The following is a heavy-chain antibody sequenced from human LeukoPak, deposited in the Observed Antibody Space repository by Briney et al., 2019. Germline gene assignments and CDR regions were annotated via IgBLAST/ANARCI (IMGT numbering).Heavy chain of an antibody. CDR1: GGSFSGYY. CDR3: AKDHCSSTSCYPALDY. D-gene: IGHD2-2*01. Sequence: LSLTCAVYGGSFSGYYWSWIRQAPGKGLEWVAVISYDGSNKYYADSVKGRFTISRDNSKNTLYLQMNSLRAEDTAVYYCAKDHCSSTSCYPALDYWGQGTLVTVSS. CDR2: ISYDGSNK. J-gene: IGHJ4*02. V-gene: IGHV3-30*18.